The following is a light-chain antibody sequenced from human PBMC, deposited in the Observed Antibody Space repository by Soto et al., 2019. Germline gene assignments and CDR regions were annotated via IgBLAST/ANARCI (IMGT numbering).Light chain of an antibody. CDR2: DAS. CDR1: QSVSSY. CDR3: QQRSNWPPVHT. J-gene: IGKJ4*01. V-gene: IGKV3-11*01. Sequence: EIVLTQSPATLSLSPGERATLSCRASQSVSSYLAWYQQKPGQAPRLLIYDASNRATGIPARFSGSGSGTDVTLTISSLEPEDFAVYYCQQRSNWPPVHTFGGGTKVEIK.